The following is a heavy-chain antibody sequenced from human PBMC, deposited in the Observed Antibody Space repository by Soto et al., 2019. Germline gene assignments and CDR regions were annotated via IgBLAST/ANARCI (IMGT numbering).Heavy chain of an antibody. J-gene: IGHJ6*02. Sequence: GGSLRLSCAASGFTFSSYGMHWVRQAPGKGLEWVAVIWYDGSNKYYADSVKGRFTISRDNSKNTLYLQMNSLRAEDTAVYYCARGRIGYYTSYYYYGMHVWGHGATVAVSS. CDR2: IWYDGSNK. V-gene: IGHV3-33*01. D-gene: IGHD3-3*01. CDR3: ARGRIGYYTSYYYYGMHV. CDR1: GFTFSSYG.